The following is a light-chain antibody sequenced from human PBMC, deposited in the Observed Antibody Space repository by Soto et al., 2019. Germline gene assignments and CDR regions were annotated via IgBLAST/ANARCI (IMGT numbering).Light chain of an antibody. CDR1: QTVRSNS. V-gene: IGKV3-20*01. Sequence: EIVLTQSPGTLSLSPGERATLSCRASQTVRSNSLVWYQQKPGQAPRLLMYDATSRPPGIPDRFSGSGSGTDFTLTISRLEPEDFAVYYCQQSATFGPGTKVDIK. J-gene: IGKJ3*01. CDR2: DAT. CDR3: QQSAT.